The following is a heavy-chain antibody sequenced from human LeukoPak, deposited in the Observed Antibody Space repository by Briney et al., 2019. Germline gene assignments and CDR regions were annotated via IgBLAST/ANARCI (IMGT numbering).Heavy chain of an antibody. CDR1: GFTFSSYA. V-gene: IGHV3-23*01. J-gene: IGHJ1*01. CDR2: ISGSGGDR. Sequence: PGGSLRLSCAGSGFTFSSYAMSWVRQAPGKGLEWVSAISGSGGDRYYADSVKGRFTISRDNSKNTVYLQMNSLRAEDTAVYYCARGNYFQHWGQGTLVTVSS. CDR3: ARGNYFQH.